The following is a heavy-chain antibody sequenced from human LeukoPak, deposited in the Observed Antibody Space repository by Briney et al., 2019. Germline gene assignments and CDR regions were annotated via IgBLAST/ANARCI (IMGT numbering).Heavy chain of an antibody. J-gene: IGHJ3*02. CDR1: GGSISSSIYY. CDR2: IYYSGST. V-gene: IGHV4-39*01. D-gene: IGHD3-22*01. Sequence: PSETLSLTCTVYGGSISSSIYYWGWIRQPPGKGLEWIGSIYYSGSTYYNPSLKSRVTISVDTSKNQFSLKLSSVTAADTAVYYCARFPNYYDSSGFYAFDIWGQGTMVTVSS. CDR3: ARFPNYYDSSGFYAFDI.